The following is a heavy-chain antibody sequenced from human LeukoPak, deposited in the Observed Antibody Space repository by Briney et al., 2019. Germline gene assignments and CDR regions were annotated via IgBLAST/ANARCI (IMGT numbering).Heavy chain of an antibody. CDR2: ISWNSGSI. J-gene: IGHJ6*02. CDR3: AKGEVATDYYYYYGMDV. D-gene: IGHD5-24*01. Sequence: GGSLRLSCAASGFTFDDYAMHWVRQAPGKGLEWVSGISWNSGSIGYADSVKGRFTISRDNAKNSLYLQMNSLRAEDTALYYCAKGEVATDYYYYYGMDVWGQGTTVTVSS. V-gene: IGHV3-9*01. CDR1: GFTFDDYA.